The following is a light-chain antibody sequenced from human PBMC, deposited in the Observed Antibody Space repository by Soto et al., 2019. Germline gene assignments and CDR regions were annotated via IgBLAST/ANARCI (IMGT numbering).Light chain of an antibody. J-gene: IGKJ1*01. CDR1: QTISSNY. CDR2: GTS. Sequence: EIVLTQSPGTLSVSPGERATLSCRASQTISSNYLAWYTQKPGQAPSLLIYGTSSRATGIADRFSGSGSGTDFTLTLSGREPEDSAIYYCQQYVSWTFGQGTKVEIK. CDR3: QQYVSWT. V-gene: IGKV3-20*01.